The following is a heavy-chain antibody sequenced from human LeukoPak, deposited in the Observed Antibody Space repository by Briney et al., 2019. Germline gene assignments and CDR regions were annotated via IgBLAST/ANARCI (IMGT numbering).Heavy chain of an antibody. D-gene: IGHD3-10*01. CDR2: INPSGGST. CDR1: GYTFTSYY. CDR3: ARVYGSGSRYKVGAFDI. V-gene: IGHV1-46*01. Sequence: ASVKVSCKASGYTFTSYYMHWVRQAPGQGLEWMGIINPSGGSTSYAQKFQGRVTMTRDTSTSTVYMELNSLRSEDTAVYYCARVYGSGSRYKVGAFDIWGQGTMVTVSS. J-gene: IGHJ3*02.